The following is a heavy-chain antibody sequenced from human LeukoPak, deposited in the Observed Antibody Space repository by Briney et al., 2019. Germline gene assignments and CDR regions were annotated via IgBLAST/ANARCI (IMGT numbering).Heavy chain of an antibody. V-gene: IGHV3-30-3*01. J-gene: IGHJ4*02. Sequence: GGSLRLSCAASGFXFSSYAIHWVRQAPGKGLEWVAVISYDGSNKYYADSVKGRFTISRDNSKNTLYLQMNSLRAEDTAVYYCARDHVTMIVVPEPYFDYWGQGTLVTVSS. CDR2: ISYDGSNK. CDR3: ARDHVTMIVVPEPYFDY. CDR1: GFXFSSYA. D-gene: IGHD3-22*01.